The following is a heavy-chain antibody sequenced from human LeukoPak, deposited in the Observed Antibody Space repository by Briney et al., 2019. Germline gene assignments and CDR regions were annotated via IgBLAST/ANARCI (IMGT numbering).Heavy chain of an antibody. Sequence: ASVKVSCKASGYTFTSYGISWVRQAPGQGLEWMGLISAYNGNTNDAQTLQGRVTLTTDTSTSTAYMALRRLRSDDTAVYYCARVKKALAGRNWFDPWGQGTLVTVSS. CDR3: ARVKKALAGRNWFDP. CDR2: ISAYNGNT. J-gene: IGHJ5*02. CDR1: GYTFTSYG. V-gene: IGHV1-18*01. D-gene: IGHD6-19*01.